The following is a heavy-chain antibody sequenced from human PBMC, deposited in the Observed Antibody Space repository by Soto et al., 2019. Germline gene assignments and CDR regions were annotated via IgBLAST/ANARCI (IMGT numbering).Heavy chain of an antibody. D-gene: IGHD3-10*01. CDR3: ASGSYDY. CDR2: ISSGSSYI. Sequence: GGSLRLSCAAPGVTFNTYTMNWVRRAPGKGLEWVSSISSGSSYIYYADSLKGRFTISRDNAKNSLFLQMNSLRAEDTAIYYCASGSYDYWGQGALVTVSS. CDR1: GVTFNTYT. J-gene: IGHJ4*02. V-gene: IGHV3-21*01.